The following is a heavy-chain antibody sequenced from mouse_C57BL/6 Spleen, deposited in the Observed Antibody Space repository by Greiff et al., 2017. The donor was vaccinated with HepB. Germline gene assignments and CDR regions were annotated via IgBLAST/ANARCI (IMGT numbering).Heavy chain of an antibody. CDR3: ARGGREGYFDN. CDR2: IYPSDSET. V-gene: IGHV1-61*01. Sequence: QVQLQQPGAELVRPGSSVKLSCKASGYTFTSYWMDWVKQRPGQGLEWIGNIYPSDSETHYNQKFKDKATLTVDKSSSTAYMQLSSLTSEDSAVYYCARGGREGYFDNWGQGTTLTVSS. D-gene: IGHD3-3*01. J-gene: IGHJ2*01. CDR1: GYTFTSYW.